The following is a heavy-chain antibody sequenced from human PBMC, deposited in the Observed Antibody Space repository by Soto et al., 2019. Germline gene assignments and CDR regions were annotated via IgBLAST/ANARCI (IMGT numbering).Heavy chain of an antibody. CDR3: AREYDYGDYGYFDY. J-gene: IGHJ4*02. D-gene: IGHD4-17*01. V-gene: IGHV3-48*01. Sequence: EVQLVESGGGLVQPGGSLRLSCAASGFTFSSYSMNWVRQAPGKGLEWVSYISSSSSTIYYADSVKGRFTISRDNAKNSQYLQMNSLRAEDTAVYYCAREYDYGDYGYFDYWGQGTLVTVSS. CDR2: ISSSSSTI. CDR1: GFTFSSYS.